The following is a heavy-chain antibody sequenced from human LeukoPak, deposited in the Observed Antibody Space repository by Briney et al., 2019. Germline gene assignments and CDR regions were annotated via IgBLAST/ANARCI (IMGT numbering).Heavy chain of an antibody. V-gene: IGHV1-69*13. D-gene: IGHD6-19*01. CDR3: ARILEKVGWIYDAFDI. CDR2: IIPIFGTA. J-gene: IGHJ3*02. Sequence: ASVKVSFKASEGTFSSYAISWVRQAPGQGLEWMGGIIPIFGTANYAQKFQGRVTITADESTSTAYMELSSLRSEDTAVYYCARILEKVGWIYDAFDIWGQGTMVTVSS. CDR1: EGTFSSYA.